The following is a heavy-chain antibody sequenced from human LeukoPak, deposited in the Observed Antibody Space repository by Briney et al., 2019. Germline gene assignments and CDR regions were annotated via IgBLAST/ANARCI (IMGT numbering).Heavy chain of an antibody. CDR2: ISSTSNTI. Sequence: GGSLRLSCAASGFIFSNYSMNWVRQAPGKGLEWVSWISSTSNTIYYADSVKGRFTISRDNAKNSLDLQMNSLRDEDTAVYYCARPSRSTGPAYWGQGTLVTVSS. J-gene: IGHJ4*02. V-gene: IGHV3-48*02. D-gene: IGHD2-2*01. CDR3: ARPSRSTGPAY. CDR1: GFIFSNYS.